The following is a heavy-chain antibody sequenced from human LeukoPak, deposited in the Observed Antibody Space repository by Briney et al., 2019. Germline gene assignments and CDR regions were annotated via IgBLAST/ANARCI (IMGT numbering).Heavy chain of an antibody. CDR2: INHNGNVN. J-gene: IGHJ6*02. CDR3: ARGGGLDV. D-gene: IGHD3-16*01. Sequence: KGLEWVASINHNGNVNYYVDSVKGRFTISRDNAKNSLYLQMSNLRAEDTAVYFCARGGGLDVWGQGATVTVSS. V-gene: IGHV3-7*03.